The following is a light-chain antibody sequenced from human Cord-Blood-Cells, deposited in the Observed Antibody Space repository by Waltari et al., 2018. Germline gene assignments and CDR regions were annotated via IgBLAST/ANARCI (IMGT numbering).Light chain of an antibody. CDR2: DVS. CDR1: SSDVGGYNY. Sequence: QSALTQPASVSGSPGQTITLSCPGTSSDVGGYNYVSWYQQHPGKAPKLMIYDVSNRPSGVSNRCSGSKSGNTASLTISGLQAEDEADYYCSSYTSSSTLVFGGGTKLTVL. CDR3: SSYTSSSTLV. V-gene: IGLV2-14*01. J-gene: IGLJ2*01.